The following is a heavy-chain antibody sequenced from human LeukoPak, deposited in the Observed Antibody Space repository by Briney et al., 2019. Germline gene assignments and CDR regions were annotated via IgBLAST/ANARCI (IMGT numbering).Heavy chain of an antibody. J-gene: IGHJ6*03. V-gene: IGHV4-4*07. Sequence: PSETLSLTCTVSCRYIGSYYCSWIRQPAGKGLYLIGRIHTSENTDYNPSLKSRVTMSVDMSTSQFSPRLTSVTAADTAVYYCAREGDYGDYSKSFYYMDVWGKGTTVTVSS. D-gene: IGHD4-17*01. CDR2: IHTSENT. CDR3: AREGDYGDYSKSFYYMDV. CDR1: CRYIGSYY.